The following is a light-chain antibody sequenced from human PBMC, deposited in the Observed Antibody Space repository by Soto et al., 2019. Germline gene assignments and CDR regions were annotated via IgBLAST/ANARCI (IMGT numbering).Light chain of an antibody. CDR1: QSVSKY. CDR3: QQRSYWPQIT. Sequence: EIVLTQSPATLSLSPGERATLSCRASQSVSKYLAWYQQKPGQAPRLLIHDASNRATGIPARFSGSGSGTNFTLTISGLEPEDFGVDYCQQRSYWPQITFGGGTKVEIK. J-gene: IGKJ4*01. V-gene: IGKV3-11*01. CDR2: DAS.